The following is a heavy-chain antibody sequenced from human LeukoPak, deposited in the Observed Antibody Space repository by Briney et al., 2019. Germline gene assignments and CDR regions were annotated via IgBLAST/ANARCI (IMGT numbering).Heavy chain of an antibody. J-gene: IGHJ5*02. CDR2: IIPIFGTA. D-gene: IGHD1-14*01. V-gene: IGHV1-69*06. Sequence: SVKVSCKASGGTFSSYAISWVRQAPGQGLEWMGGIIPIFGTANYAQKFQGRVTITADKSTSTAYMELSSLRSEDMAVYYCARGNNHSKNRLLGWFDPWGQGTLVTVSS. CDR3: ARGNNHSKNRLLGWFDP. CDR1: GGTFSSYA.